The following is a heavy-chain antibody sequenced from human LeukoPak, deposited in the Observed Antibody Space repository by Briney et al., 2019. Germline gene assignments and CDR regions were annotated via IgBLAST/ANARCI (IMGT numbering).Heavy chain of an antibody. CDR1: GGSFSGYY. Sequence: SETLSLTCAVYGGSFSGYYWSWIRQPPGKGLEWIGEINHSGSTNYNPSLKSRVTISVDTSKNQFSLKLSSVTAADTAVYYCARGREYCSGGSCCSSYYYYYYYMDVWGKGTTVTVSS. CDR3: ARGREYCSGGSCCSSYYYYYYYMDV. V-gene: IGHV4-34*01. J-gene: IGHJ6*03. CDR2: INHSGST. D-gene: IGHD2-15*01.